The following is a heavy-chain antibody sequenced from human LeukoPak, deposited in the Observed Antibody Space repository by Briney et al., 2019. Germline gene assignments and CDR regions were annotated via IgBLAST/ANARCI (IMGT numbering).Heavy chain of an antibody. CDR1: GFTFSSYA. V-gene: IGHV3-23*01. J-gene: IGHJ4*02. CDR3: AKPTGAYYYDSSGYPSGY. CDR2: ISGSGGST. Sequence: GGSLRLSCAASGFTFSSYAMSWVRQAPGKGLEWVSAISGSGGSTYYADSVKGRFTISRDNSKNTLYLQMNSLRAEDTAVYYCAKPTGAYYYDSSGYPSGYWGQGTLVTVSS. D-gene: IGHD3-22*01.